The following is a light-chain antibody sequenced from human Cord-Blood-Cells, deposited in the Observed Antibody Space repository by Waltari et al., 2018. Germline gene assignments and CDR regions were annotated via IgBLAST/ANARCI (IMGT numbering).Light chain of an antibody. V-gene: IGLV2-11*01. J-gene: IGLJ3*02. CDR2: DVS. CDR1: SSAVGGYNS. Sequence: QSALTQPRSVSGSPGQSVTISCTGTSSAVGGYNSFSWYQQHPGKAPKLMIYDVSKRPSGVPDRFSGSKSGNTASLTISGLQAEDEADYYCCSYAGSYTWVFGGGTKLTVL. CDR3: CSYAGSYTWV.